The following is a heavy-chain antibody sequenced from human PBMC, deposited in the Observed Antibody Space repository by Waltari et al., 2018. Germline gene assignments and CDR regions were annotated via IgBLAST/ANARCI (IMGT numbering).Heavy chain of an antibody. V-gene: IGHV3-23*01. CDR1: GFTFSSYA. CDR2: ISSSGGGT. D-gene: IGHD6-19*01. J-gene: IGHJ4*02. CDR3: AETGYSSGWYGPYFDY. Sequence: EVQLLESGGGLVQPGGSLRLSCAASGFTFSSYAMRWVRQTPGKGLEWVSAISSSGGGTKYADSVTGRFTISRDNSQNTLYLQMHGLRAEDSAIYYCAETGYSSGWYGPYFDYWGQGTLVTVSS.